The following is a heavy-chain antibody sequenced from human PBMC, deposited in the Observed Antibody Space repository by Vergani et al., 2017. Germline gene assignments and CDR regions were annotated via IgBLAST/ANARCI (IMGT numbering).Heavy chain of an antibody. CDR1: GESITRHSYY. D-gene: IGHD1-26*01. Sequence: QVQLLESGPGLVKPSQTLSLTCSVSGESITRHSYYWTWIRQPAGKPLEWVGHIYVEGSTNYNPSLKSRVSISLDTSKNQLSLRLTSVTAADTAVFYCVRGRYSGSSSPYYDLWGHGTLVRVSS. V-gene: IGHV4-61*02. CDR3: VRGRYSGSSSPYYDL. CDR2: IYVEGST. J-gene: IGHJ4*01.